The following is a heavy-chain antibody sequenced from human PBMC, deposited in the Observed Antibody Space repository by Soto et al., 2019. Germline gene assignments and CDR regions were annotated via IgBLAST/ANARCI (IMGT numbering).Heavy chain of an antibody. CDR2: ISAYNGNT. J-gene: IGHJ5*02. V-gene: IGHV1-18*01. CDR3: ARRVPIMVSTSNWFDP. D-gene: IGHD3-16*01. Sequence: GVSVKVSCKASGYTLTSYVISWVRQAPGQGLEWMGWISAYNGNTNHAQKLQGRVTMTTDTSTSTAYMELRSLRSDDTAVYYCARRVPIMVSTSNWFDPWGQGTLVTISS. CDR1: GYTLTSYV.